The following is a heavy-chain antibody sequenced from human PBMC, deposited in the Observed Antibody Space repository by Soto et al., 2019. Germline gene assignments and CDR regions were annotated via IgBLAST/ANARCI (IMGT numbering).Heavy chain of an antibody. Sequence: EVQLLESGGGLVQPWGSLRLSCAASGCTFSNYAMSWGRQAPWKWLEWVSASSGSGDSTYYAESVKGRFTISRDNSKNTLYLQMNSLRAEDTSVYYCAKRGLGYWSTTSCRGRWFDPWGQGTLVTVSS. J-gene: IGHJ5*02. CDR1: GCTFSNYA. CDR3: AKRGLGYWSTTSCRGRWFDP. V-gene: IGHV3-23*01. CDR2: SSGSGDST. D-gene: IGHD2-2*01.